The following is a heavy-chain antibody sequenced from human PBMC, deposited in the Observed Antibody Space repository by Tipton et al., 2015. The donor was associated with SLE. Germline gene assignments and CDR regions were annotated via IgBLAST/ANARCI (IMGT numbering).Heavy chain of an antibody. CDR1: SGSSHDGTYY. J-gene: IGHJ6*02. Sequence: TLSLTCTVSSGSSHDGTYYWSLIRKPAGKGLEWIGRIHLSGTTNYKPSLQSRVTISVDTPKNQFSLKLSSVTGADTAVYYCARDGGYYGSGSYHYYYGMDVWGQGTTVTVSS. CDR2: IHLSGTT. V-gene: IGHV4-61*02. CDR3: ARDGGYYGSGSYHYYYGMDV. D-gene: IGHD3-10*01.